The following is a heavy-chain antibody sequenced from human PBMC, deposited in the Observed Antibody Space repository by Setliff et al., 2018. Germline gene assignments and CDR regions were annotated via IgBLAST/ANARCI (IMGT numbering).Heavy chain of an antibody. D-gene: IGHD3-22*01. CDR3: ARAFDSSGYYGESHTHYFDN. CDR2: VDHSGNT. CDR1: GDSISRSTYY. J-gene: IGHJ4*02. V-gene: IGHV4-39*07. Sequence: KTSETLSLTCTVSGDSISRSTYYWGWIRQSPGKGLDWIGTVDHSGNTFYNPSLKSRVTMSLDTSKNQFSLNLYSVTAADTAVYYCARAFDSSGYYGESHTHYFDNWGQGTLVTVSS.